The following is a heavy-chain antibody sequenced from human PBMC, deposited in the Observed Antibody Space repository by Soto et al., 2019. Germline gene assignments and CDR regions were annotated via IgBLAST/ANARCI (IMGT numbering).Heavy chain of an antibody. CDR3: AIPLYYYDSSGYEDY. V-gene: IGHV3-23*01. CDR1: GFTISSYA. D-gene: IGHD3-22*01. Sequence: GGSLCLSSSAFGFTISSYAWSRVRQDPGKGLEWVSAISGSGGSTYYADSVKGRFTISRDNSKNTLYLQMNSLRAEDTAVVYYCAIPLYYYDSSGYEDYWGQGTLVTVSS. J-gene: IGHJ4*02. CDR2: ISGSGGST.